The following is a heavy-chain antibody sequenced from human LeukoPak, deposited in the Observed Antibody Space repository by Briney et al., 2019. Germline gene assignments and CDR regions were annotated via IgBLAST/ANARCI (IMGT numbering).Heavy chain of an antibody. CDR2: IYSSGNT. V-gene: IGHV4-4*07. D-gene: IGHD3-22*01. Sequence: SETLSLTCTVSGGSISSYYWSWIRLPAGKGLEWIGRIYSSGNTNYNPSLKSRVTMSIDTSKNQFSLKLSSVAAADTAIYYCARDRGYYDSSGYYNRAYYFDYWGQGTLVTVSS. CDR1: GGSISSYY. CDR3: ARDRGYYDSSGYYNRAYYFDY. J-gene: IGHJ4*02.